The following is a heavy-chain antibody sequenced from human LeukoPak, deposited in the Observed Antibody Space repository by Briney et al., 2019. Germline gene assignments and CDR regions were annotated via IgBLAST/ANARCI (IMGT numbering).Heavy chain of an antibody. CDR3: ARAGGPIAAAGS. D-gene: IGHD6-13*01. CDR1: GYSISSGYY. V-gene: IGHV4-38-2*02. J-gene: IGHJ4*02. Sequence: SETLSLTCTVSGYSISSGYYWGWIRQPPGKGLEWIGSIYYSGSTNYNPSLKSRVTISVDTSKNQFSLKLSSVTAADTAVYYCARAGGPIAAAGSWGQGTLVTVSS. CDR2: IYYSGST.